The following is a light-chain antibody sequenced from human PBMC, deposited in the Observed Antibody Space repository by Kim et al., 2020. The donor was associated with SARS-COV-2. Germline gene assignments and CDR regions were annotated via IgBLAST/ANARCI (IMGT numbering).Light chain of an antibody. J-gene: IGKJ1*01. CDR1: QGIANY. V-gene: IGKV1-16*02. Sequence: ASVGDTITITCRATQGIANYLAWFQHKPGKAPKSLIYAASRLRSGVPSKFSGSGSGTDFTLTINSLQPEDSATYYCKQYYSYPWTFGQGTKVYIK. CDR2: AAS. CDR3: KQYYSYPWT.